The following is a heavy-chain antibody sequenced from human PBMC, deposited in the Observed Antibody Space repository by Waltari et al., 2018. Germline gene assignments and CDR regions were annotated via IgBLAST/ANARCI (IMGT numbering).Heavy chain of an antibody. V-gene: IGHV1-8*02. J-gene: IGHJ4*02. D-gene: IGHD3-22*01. Sequence: QVQLVQSGAEVKKPGASVKVSCKASGYTFTSYDINWVRQATGQGLEWMGWMNPNRGNTGYAQKFQGRVTMTRNTSISTAYMELSSLRSEDTAVYYCARALYDSSGYYYEDFDYWGQGTLVTVSS. CDR3: ARALYDSSGYYYEDFDY. CDR1: GYTFTSYD. CDR2: MNPNRGNT.